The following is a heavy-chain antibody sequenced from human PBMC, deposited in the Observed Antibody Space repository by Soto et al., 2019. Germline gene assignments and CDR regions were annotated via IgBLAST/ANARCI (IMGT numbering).Heavy chain of an antibody. Sequence: QVQLVQSGAEVKKPGSSVKVSCKASGGTFSSYTISWVRQAPGQGIEWMGRIIPILGIANYAQRFQGRVTIPADKSTSTAFMELSSLRSEDTAVYYWASLPVADVAVDIWGQGTMVTVSS. D-gene: IGHD6-19*01. V-gene: IGHV1-69*02. CDR2: IIPILGIA. CDR3: ASLPVADVAVDI. CDR1: GGTFSSYT. J-gene: IGHJ3*02.